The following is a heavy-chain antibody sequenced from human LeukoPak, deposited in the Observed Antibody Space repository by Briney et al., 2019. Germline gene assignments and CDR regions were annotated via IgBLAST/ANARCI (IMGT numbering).Heavy chain of an antibody. CDR2: ISNDGSVT. J-gene: IGHJ4*02. CDR3: ARVTGGYNLVDY. V-gene: IGHV3-74*01. D-gene: IGHD5-24*01. CDR1: GFSLSIYR. Sequence: GSLRLSRSASGFSLSIYRIHLVRQTPGKGLVLVSRISNDGSVTLYADSVKGRFAMSRDNAKNTLYLQMNSLRAEDTAVYYCARVTGGYNLVDYWGQGTLVTVSS.